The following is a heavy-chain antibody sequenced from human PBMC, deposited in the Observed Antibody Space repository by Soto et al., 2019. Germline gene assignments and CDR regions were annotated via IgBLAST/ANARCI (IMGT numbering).Heavy chain of an antibody. CDR1: GYTFTSYA. CDR3: AIVLGLRPVFPFDP. CDR2: INAGNGNT. D-gene: IGHD2-15*01. J-gene: IGHJ5*02. Sequence: QVQLVQSGAEVKKPGASVKVSCKASGYTFTSYAMHWVRQAPGQRLEWMGWINAGNGNTKYSQKFQGRVTITRDTSASRAYMELSSLRSEDTAMCHCAIVLGLRPVFPFDPWGQGTLVTVSS. V-gene: IGHV1-3*01.